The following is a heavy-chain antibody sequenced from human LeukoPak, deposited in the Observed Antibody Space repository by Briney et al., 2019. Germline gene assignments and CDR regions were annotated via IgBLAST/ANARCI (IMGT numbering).Heavy chain of an antibody. J-gene: IGHJ6*03. D-gene: IGHD1-26*01. CDR3: ARRVRSGSYYYYYYMDV. Sequence: SETLSLTCTVSGGSISSYYWSWIRQPPGKGLEWIGYIYYSGSTNYNPSLKSRVTISVDTSKNQFSLKLSSVTAADTAVYYCARRVRSGSYYYYYYMDVWGKGTTVTVSS. CDR1: GGSISSYY. CDR2: IYYSGST. V-gene: IGHV4-59*08.